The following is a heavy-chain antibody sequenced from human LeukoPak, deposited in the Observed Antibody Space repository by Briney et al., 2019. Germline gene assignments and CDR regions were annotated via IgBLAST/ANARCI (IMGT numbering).Heavy chain of an antibody. J-gene: IGHJ6*03. V-gene: IGHV3-23*01. Sequence: GGTLRLSCAASGFTFSNHGMNWVRQAPGKGLEWLSGVSPPGGGTYYADSVKGRFTISRDDSKNTLSLQMNSLRAEDTAVYYCAEGMGYASGSSYSYYYYMDVWGKGTTVTISS. D-gene: IGHD3-10*01. CDR1: GFTFSNHG. CDR2: VSPPGGGT. CDR3: AEGMGYASGSSYSYYYYMDV.